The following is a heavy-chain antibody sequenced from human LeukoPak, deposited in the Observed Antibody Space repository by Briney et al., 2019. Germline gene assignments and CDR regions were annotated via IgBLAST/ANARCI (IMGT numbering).Heavy chain of an antibody. D-gene: IGHD3-22*01. V-gene: IGHV3-23*01. CDR1: EFTFSSYA. J-gene: IGHJ4*02. Sequence: GGSLRLSRGASEFTFSSYAMSWVRQAPGKGLEWVSTITGSGTDTYYADSVKGRFTISRDNSKNTLYLQMNSLRAEDTAVYYCAKDRPIYDSSGYYYGYFDYWGQGTLVTVSS. CDR2: ITGSGTDT. CDR3: AKDRPIYDSSGYYYGYFDY.